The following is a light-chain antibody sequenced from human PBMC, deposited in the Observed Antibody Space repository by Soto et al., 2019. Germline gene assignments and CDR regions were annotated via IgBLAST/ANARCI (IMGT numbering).Light chain of an antibody. V-gene: IGKV1-17*01. Sequence: DIQMTQSPSSLSASVGDRVTVTCRASQDIRNDLGWYQQKPGKAPKRLSYAASSLRGGVPSRFSGSGSGTAVTLPISSLQPEDFATYYYLQHHSFPITFGGGTKVEIK. CDR2: AAS. J-gene: IGKJ4*01. CDR1: QDIRND. CDR3: LQHHSFPIT.